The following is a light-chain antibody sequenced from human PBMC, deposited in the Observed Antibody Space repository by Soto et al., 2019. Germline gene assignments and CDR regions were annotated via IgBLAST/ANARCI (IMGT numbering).Light chain of an antibody. Sequence: QSMLTQPASVSGTPGQSITISCTGTSSDVGSYNFVSWYQQHPGKAPKLMIYEGSERPSGVSNRFSGSKSGNTASLTISGLQAEDEADYYCCSYAGSSTWVFGGGTKLTV. CDR1: SSDVGSYNF. V-gene: IGLV2-23*01. CDR2: EGS. J-gene: IGLJ3*02. CDR3: CSYAGSSTWV.